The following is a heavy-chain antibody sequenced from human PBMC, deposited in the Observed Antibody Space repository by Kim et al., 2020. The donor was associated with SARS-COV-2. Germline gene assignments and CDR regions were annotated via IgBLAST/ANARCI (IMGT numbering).Heavy chain of an antibody. D-gene: IGHD3-16*01. Sequence: GGSLRLSCAASGFTFSTYSMHWVRQAPGKGLEWVAFISYDVSSKSYADSVKGRFTVSRDNSKNTLYLQMNSLRPEDTAVYYCATENVDIPFDYWGQGTLVSVSS. CDR1: GFTFSTYS. CDR3: ATENVDIPFDY. J-gene: IGHJ4*02. V-gene: IGHV3-30*04. CDR2: ISYDVSSK.